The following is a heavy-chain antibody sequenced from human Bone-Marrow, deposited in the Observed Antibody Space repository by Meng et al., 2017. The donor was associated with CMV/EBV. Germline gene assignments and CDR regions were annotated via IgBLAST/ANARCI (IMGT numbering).Heavy chain of an antibody. Sequence: SETLSLTCTVYGGSFSGYYWTWIRQPPGKGLEWIGEINHSGVTNQNPSLKSRVTMTRDTSTSTVYMELSSLRSEDTAVYYCARDDYVWGSYRRYDYWGQGTLVTLSS. J-gene: IGHJ4*02. D-gene: IGHD3-16*02. CDR1: GGSFSGYY. CDR2: INHSGVT. CDR3: ARDDYVWGSYRRYDY. V-gene: IGHV4-34*10.